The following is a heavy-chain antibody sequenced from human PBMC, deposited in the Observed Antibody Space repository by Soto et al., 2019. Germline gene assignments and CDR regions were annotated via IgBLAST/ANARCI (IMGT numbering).Heavy chain of an antibody. CDR2: IGARGFPI. Sequence: EVQLVESGGGVMQPGGSLRLSCAASGLDFGVYPMNWVRQAPGKGLEWVSYIGARGFPIYYADSVRGRFAMSRDNANNSVFLQMDSFRAEYTAQYFCATEPFDYWGRGALVTVSS. CDR1: GLDFGVYP. J-gene: IGHJ4*02. V-gene: IGHV3-48*04. CDR3: ATEPFDY.